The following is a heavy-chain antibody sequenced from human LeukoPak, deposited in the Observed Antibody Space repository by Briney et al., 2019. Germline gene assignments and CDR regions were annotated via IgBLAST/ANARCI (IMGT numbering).Heavy chain of an antibody. Sequence: SETLSLTCTVSGGSISSSSYYWGWIRQPPGKGLEWIGSIYYSGSTYYNPSLKSRVTISVDTSKNQFSLKLSPVTAADTAVYYCARDLGDYDWFDPWGQGTLVTVSS. J-gene: IGHJ5*02. CDR2: IYYSGST. V-gene: IGHV4-39*07. CDR3: ARDLGDYDWFDP. D-gene: IGHD4-17*01. CDR1: GGSISSSSYY.